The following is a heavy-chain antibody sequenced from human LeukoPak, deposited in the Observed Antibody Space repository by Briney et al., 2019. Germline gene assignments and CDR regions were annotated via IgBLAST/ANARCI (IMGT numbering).Heavy chain of an antibody. CDR3: AKAGGYSSSSHFDY. V-gene: IGHV3-9*01. J-gene: IGHJ4*02. CDR2: ISWNSGSI. CDR1: GFTFYDYA. Sequence: GGSLRLSCAASGFTFYDYAMHWVRHAPGKGLEGVSGISWNSGSIGYADSVKGRFTISRDNAKNSLYLQMNSLRAEDTALYYCAKAGGYSSSSHFDYWGQGTLVTVSS. D-gene: IGHD6-6*01.